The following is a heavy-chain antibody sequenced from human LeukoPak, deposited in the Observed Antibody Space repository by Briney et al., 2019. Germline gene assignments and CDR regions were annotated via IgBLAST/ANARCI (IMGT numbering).Heavy chain of an antibody. V-gene: IGHV4-38-2*02. Sequence: PSETLSLTCTVSGYSISSGYYWGWIRQPPGKGLEWIGSIYHSGSTYYNPSLKSRVTISVDTSKNQFSLKLSSVTAADTAVYYCARTNPLLGTVLNPSGYFDYWGQGTLVTVSS. CDR3: ARTNPLLGTVLNPSGYFDY. CDR2: IYHSGST. CDR1: GYSISSGYY. J-gene: IGHJ4*02. D-gene: IGHD7-27*01.